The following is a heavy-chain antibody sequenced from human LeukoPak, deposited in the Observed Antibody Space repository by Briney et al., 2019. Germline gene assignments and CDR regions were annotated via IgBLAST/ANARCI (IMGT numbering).Heavy chain of an antibody. CDR1: GYTLTELS. Sequence: GASVKVSCKVSGYTLTELSMHRVRQAPGKGLEWMGGFDPEDGETIYAQKFQGRVTMTEDTSTDTAYMELSSLRSEDTAVYYCATDLLTIFGVVMPSFDYWGQGTLVTVSS. J-gene: IGHJ4*02. CDR3: ATDLLTIFGVVMPSFDY. V-gene: IGHV1-24*01. CDR2: FDPEDGET. D-gene: IGHD3-3*01.